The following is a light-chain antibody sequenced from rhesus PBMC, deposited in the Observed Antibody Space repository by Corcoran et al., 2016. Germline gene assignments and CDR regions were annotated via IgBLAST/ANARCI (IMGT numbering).Light chain of an antibody. CDR1: QSVSSY. J-gene: IGKJ2*01. CDR3: YQLCSRFS. Sequence: QVILTQSPATLSVSPGERATISCRASQSVSSYLAWYQQKPGQPPRLLINGASSRATGIPDRFSGSGSGTDFPLTFSSLAPESVGIYPCYQLCSRFSFGQGTKVEIK. V-gene: IGKV3-10*01. CDR2: GAS.